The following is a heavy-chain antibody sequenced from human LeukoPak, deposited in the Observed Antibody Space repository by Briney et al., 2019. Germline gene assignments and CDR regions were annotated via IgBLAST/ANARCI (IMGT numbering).Heavy chain of an antibody. CDR1: GYTFTSYG. J-gene: IGHJ4*02. V-gene: IGHV1-18*01. CDR3: ARDRDYGDYNTQDLFVY. Sequence: ASVKVSCKASGYTFTSYGISWVRQAPGQGLEWMGWISAYNGNTNYAQRLQGRVTMTTDTSTSTAYMELRSLRSDDTAVYYCARDRDYGDYNTQDLFVYWGQGTLVTVSS. D-gene: IGHD4-17*01. CDR2: ISAYNGNT.